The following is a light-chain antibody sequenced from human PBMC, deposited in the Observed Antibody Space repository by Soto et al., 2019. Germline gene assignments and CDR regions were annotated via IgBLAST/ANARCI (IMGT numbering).Light chain of an antibody. CDR1: QGISSY. V-gene: IGKV1-9*01. Sequence: DIQLTQSPCFLSASVRDRVTITCRASQGISSYLAWYQQKPGEAPKLLIYAASTLQSGVPSRFSGSGSGTEFTLTISSLQPEDFATYYCQQLNNYPITFGQGTRLEIK. J-gene: IGKJ5*01. CDR2: AAS. CDR3: QQLNNYPIT.